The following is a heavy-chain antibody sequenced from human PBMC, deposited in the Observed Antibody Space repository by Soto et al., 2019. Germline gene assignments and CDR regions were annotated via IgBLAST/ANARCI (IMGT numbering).Heavy chain of an antibody. CDR1: GGTFSSYA. D-gene: IGHD3-22*01. V-gene: IGHV1-69*06. Sequence: QVQLVQSGAEVKKPGSSVKVSCKASGGTFSSYAISWVRQAPGQGLEWMGGIIPIFGTANYAQKFQGRVTITADKSTSTGYRELSSLRSEDTAVYYCARTYYYDSSGYYCYFDYWGQGTLVTVSS. CDR3: ARTYYYDSSGYYCYFDY. CDR2: IIPIFGTA. J-gene: IGHJ4*02.